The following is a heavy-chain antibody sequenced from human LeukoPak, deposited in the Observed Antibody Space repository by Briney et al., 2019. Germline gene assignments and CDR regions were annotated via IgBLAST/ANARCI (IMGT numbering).Heavy chain of an antibody. CDR1: GFTFSSYA. Sequence: GGSLRLSCAASGFTFSSYAMHWVRQAPGKGLEWVAVISYDGSNKYYADSVKGRFTISRDNSKNTLYLQMNSLRAEDTAVYYCARVKYSSSSHYYFDYWGQGTLVTVSS. D-gene: IGHD6-6*01. V-gene: IGHV3-30-3*01. J-gene: IGHJ4*02. CDR2: ISYDGSNK. CDR3: ARVKYSSSSHYYFDY.